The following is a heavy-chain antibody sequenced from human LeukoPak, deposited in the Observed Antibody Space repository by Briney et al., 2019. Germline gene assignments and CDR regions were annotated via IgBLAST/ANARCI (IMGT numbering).Heavy chain of an antibody. Sequence: PGGSLRLSCAASGFTFSSYWMSWVRQAPEKGLEWVANIKQDGSEKYYVDSVKGRFTISRDNAKNSLYLQMNSLRAEDTAVYYCARDRPYYYYYYGMDVWGKGTTVTVSS. V-gene: IGHV3-7*03. J-gene: IGHJ6*04. CDR3: ARDRPYYYYYYGMDV. CDR2: IKQDGSEK. CDR1: GFTFSSYW.